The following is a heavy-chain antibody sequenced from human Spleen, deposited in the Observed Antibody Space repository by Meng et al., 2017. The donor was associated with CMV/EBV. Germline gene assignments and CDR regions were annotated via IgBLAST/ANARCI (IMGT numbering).Heavy chain of an antibody. J-gene: IGHJ6*02. CDR3: ARLGLAVAGSPGMDV. CDR2: ISHTSDYI. CDR1: GFTFSSYA. D-gene: IGHD6-13*01. Sequence: GGSLRLSCAASGFTFSSYAMTWVRQAPGKGLEWVSSISHTSDYIYYADSVKGRFTISRDNAQSSLYSQMNSLRAEDTAVYYCARLGLAVAGSPGMDVWGQGTAVTVSS. V-gene: IGHV3-21*01.